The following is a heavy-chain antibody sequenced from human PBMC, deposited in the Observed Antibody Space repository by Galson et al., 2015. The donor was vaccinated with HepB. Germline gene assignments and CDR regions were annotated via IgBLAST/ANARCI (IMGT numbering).Heavy chain of an antibody. D-gene: IGHD3-22*01. V-gene: IGHV4-59*01. CDR1: GGSISSYY. J-gene: IGHJ5*02. CDR2: IYYSGST. CDR3: AREGRGYDSSGYSSWWFDP. Sequence: SETLSLTCTASGGSISSYYWSWIRQPPGKGLEWIGYIYYSGSTNYNPSLKSRVTISVDTSKNQFSLKLSSVTAADTAVYYCAREGRGYDSSGYSSWWFDPWGQGTLVTVSS.